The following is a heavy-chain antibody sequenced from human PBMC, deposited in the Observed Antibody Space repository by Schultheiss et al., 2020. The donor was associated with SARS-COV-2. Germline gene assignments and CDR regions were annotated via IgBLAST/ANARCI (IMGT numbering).Heavy chain of an antibody. Sequence: GGSLRLSCAASGFTFRSYGMHWVRQAPGKGLEWVAVIWYDGSNKYYADSVKGRFTISRDNSKNTLYLQMNSLRAEDTAVYYCAKDRNDYGDYDYYYGMDVWCQGTTVTVSS. D-gene: IGHD4-17*01. CDR1: GFTFRSYG. CDR2: IWYDGSNK. J-gene: IGHJ6*02. CDR3: AKDRNDYGDYDYYYGMDV. V-gene: IGHV3-30*02.